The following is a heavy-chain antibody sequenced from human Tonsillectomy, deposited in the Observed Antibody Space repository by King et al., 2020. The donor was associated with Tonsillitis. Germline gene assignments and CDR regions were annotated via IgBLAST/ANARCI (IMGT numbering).Heavy chain of an antibody. CDR3: ARIHPDFVEMATISFDY. Sequence: TLKESGPVLVKPTETLTLTCTVSGFSLSNSRMGVSWIRQPPGKALEWLAHIFSNDEKSYSTSLKSRLTISKDTSKSQVVLTMTNMDPVDTATYYCARIHPDFVEMATISFDYWGQGTLVTVSS. CDR1: GFSLSNSRMG. J-gene: IGHJ4*02. CDR2: IFSNDEK. V-gene: IGHV2-26*01. D-gene: IGHD5-24*01.